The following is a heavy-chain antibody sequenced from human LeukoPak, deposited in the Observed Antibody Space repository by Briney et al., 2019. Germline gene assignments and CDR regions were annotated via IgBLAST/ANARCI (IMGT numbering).Heavy chain of an antibody. CDR3: ARFPITKRAMDV. Sequence: SETLSLTCAVYGGSFSDYYWSWIRQPPGKGLEWIGEINHSGSTNYNPSLNSRRITMSVDTVKNQFSLTLTSVTAADTAVYYCARFPITKRAMDVWGQGTTVTVSS. CDR2: INHSGST. D-gene: IGHD3-3*01. V-gene: IGHV4-34*01. J-gene: IGHJ6*02. CDR1: GGSFSDYY.